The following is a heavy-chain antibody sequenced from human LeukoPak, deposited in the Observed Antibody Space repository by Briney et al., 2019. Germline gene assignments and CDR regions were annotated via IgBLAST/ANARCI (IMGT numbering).Heavy chain of an antibody. CDR3: ARDSSGPLY. V-gene: IGHV3-66*01. CDR1: GFTVSNNY. D-gene: IGHD6-19*01. CDR2: IYSGGDK. Sequence: GGSLLLSCAASGFTVSNNYMSWVRQAPGRGLEWVSVIYSGGDKYYADSVKGRFTISRDNSKNTLYLQMNSLRAEDTAVYYCARDSSGPLYWGQGTLVTVSS. J-gene: IGHJ4*02.